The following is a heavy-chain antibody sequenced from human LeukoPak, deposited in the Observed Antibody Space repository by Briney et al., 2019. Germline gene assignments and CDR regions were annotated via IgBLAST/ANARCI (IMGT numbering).Heavy chain of an antibody. CDR1: GFTFSSYW. Sequence: GGSLRLSCAASGFTFSSYWMNWDRQAPGKGLEWVASINHNGNVNYYVDSVKGRFTISRDNAKNSLYLQMSNLRAEDTAVYFCARGGGLDVWDQGATVTVSS. D-gene: IGHD3-16*01. V-gene: IGHV3-7*03. CDR3: ARGGGLDV. J-gene: IGHJ6*02. CDR2: INHNGNVN.